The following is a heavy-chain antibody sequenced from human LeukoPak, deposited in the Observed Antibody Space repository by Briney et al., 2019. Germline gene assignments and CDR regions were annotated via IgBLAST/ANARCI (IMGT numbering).Heavy chain of an antibody. D-gene: IGHD4-17*01. J-gene: IGHJ6*04. CDR1: GGTFSSYG. V-gene: IGHV1-69*06. CDR3: ARGRFGYGDYSSYYYYGMDV. CDR2: IIPIFGTA. Sequence: EASVKVSCKASGGTFSSYGISWVRQAPGQGLEWMGGIIPIFGTANYAQKFQGRVTITADKSTSTAYMELSSLRSEDTAVYYCARGRFGYGDYSSYYYYGMDVWGKGTTVTVSS.